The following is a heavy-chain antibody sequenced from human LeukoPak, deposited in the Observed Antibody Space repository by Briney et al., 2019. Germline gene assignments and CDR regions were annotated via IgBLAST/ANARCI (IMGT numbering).Heavy chain of an antibody. Sequence: PGGSLRLSCAASGFTLSDYYMSWIRQAPGKGLEWLSDISGSSGYIKCADSVKGRFTISRDNAKNSLYLQMNSLRADDTAVYYCARVGYGSGTLGWFDPWGQGTLVTVSS. CDR1: GFTLSDYY. CDR3: ARVGYGSGTLGWFDP. J-gene: IGHJ5*02. V-gene: IGHV3-11*05. D-gene: IGHD3-10*01. CDR2: ISGSSGYI.